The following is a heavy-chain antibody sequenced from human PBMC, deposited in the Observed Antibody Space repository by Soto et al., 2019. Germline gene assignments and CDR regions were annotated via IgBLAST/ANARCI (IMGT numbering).Heavy chain of an antibody. CDR2: IHYSGSS. J-gene: IGHJ4*02. CDR3: ARVGGSGRYNFAN. V-gene: IGHV4-59*01. D-gene: IGHD6-19*01. Sequence: LSLTCTVSGGSISRYYWSWIRQPPGKGLELIGYIHYSGSSIYNPSLKSRVTIAVDTSKNQFSLKLSSLTAADTAVYYCARVGGSGRYNFANWAQGTIVTVS. CDR1: GGSISRYY.